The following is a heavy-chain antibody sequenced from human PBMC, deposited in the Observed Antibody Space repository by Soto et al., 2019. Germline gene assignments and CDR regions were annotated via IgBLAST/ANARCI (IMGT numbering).Heavy chain of an antibody. D-gene: IGHD3-3*01. Sequence: PGGSLRLSCAASGFTFSSYWMSWVRQAPGKGLEWVANIKQDGSEKYYVDSVKGRFTISRDNAKNSLYLQMNSLRAEDTAVYYCARQNGFWTYYYYYMDVWGKGTTVTVSS. CDR2: IKQDGSEK. J-gene: IGHJ6*03. CDR3: ARQNGFWTYYYYYMDV. CDR1: GFTFSSYW. V-gene: IGHV3-7*01.